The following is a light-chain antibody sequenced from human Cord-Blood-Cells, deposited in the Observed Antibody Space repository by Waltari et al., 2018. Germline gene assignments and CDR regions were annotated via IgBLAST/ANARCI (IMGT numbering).Light chain of an antibody. J-gene: IGKJ2*01. Sequence: DIVMTQSPDSLAVSLGERATINSKSSQSVLYSSNNKNYLAWYQQKPGQPPKLLIYWASTRESGVPDRFSGSGSGTDITLTISSLQAEDVAVYYCQQYYSTPQTFGQGTKLEIK. CDR1: QSVLYSSNNKNY. CDR2: WAS. V-gene: IGKV4-1*01. CDR3: QQYYSTPQT.